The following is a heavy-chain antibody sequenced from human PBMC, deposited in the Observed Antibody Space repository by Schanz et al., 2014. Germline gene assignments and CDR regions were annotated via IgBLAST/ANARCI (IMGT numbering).Heavy chain of an antibody. J-gene: IGHJ4*02. CDR3: AKSYDTSGYSGFDY. CDR2: IWYDGNNK. Sequence: VQLVESGGGVVQPGRSLRLSCAASGFTFSAYGMHWVRQAPGKGLEWVAVIWYDGNNKYYADSVKGRFTISRDNSKNTLYLQMNSLRTEDTAVYFCAKSYDTSGYSGFDYWGQGTLVTVSS. D-gene: IGHD3-22*01. CDR1: GFTFSAYG. V-gene: IGHV3-33*06.